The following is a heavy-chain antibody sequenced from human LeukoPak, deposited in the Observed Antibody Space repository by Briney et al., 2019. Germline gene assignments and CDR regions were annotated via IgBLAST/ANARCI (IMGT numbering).Heavy chain of an antibody. Sequence: SGGSLRLSCTASGLNFRTSWMSWVRQSPGKGLEFLANIGYDGIVKNYVDSVKGRFTISRDNPKNSLYLQMDSLRADDTAVYYCARDPDSSSFDYWGQGVLVTVSS. CDR2: IGYDGIVK. J-gene: IGHJ4*02. CDR1: GLNFRTSW. D-gene: IGHD6-13*01. CDR3: ARDPDSSSFDY. V-gene: IGHV3-7*01.